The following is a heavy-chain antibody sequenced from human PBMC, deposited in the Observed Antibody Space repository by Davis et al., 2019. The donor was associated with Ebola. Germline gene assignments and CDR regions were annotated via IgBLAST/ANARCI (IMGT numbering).Heavy chain of an antibody. J-gene: IGHJ4*02. D-gene: IGHD1-26*01. CDR1: GYTLSHYA. CDR3: ARGVGGTRGSYYVDN. CDR2: MNPNSGDT. V-gene: IGHV1-8*02. Sequence: AASVKVSCKASGYTLSHYAVNWVRQATGQGLEWMGWMNPNSGDTAYVQKFQGRVTMTRNTAISTAYMELSSLTSEDTAVYYCARGVGGTRGSYYVDNWGQGTLVTVSS.